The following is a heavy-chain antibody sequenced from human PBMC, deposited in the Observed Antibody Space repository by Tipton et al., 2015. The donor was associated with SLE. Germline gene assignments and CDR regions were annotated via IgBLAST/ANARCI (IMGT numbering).Heavy chain of an antibody. V-gene: IGHV4-34*01. CDR3: ASGGSRSGSYYWFDP. Sequence: TLSLTCAVYGGSFSGYYWSWIRQPPGKGLEWIGEINHSGSTNYNPSLKSRVSISVDTSKNQFSLELSSVTAADTAVYYCASGGSRSGSYYWFDPWGQGTLVTVSS. J-gene: IGHJ5*02. D-gene: IGHD3-10*01. CDR1: GGSFSGYY. CDR2: INHSGST.